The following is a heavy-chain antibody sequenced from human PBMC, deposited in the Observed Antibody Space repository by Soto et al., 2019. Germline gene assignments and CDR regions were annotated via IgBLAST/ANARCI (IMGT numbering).Heavy chain of an antibody. D-gene: IGHD3-10*01. CDR3: ARGARGGSYYSNYYYYMDV. CDR2: IYSGGST. CDR1: GFTVSSNY. J-gene: IGHJ6*03. V-gene: IGHV3-53*01. Sequence: GGSLRLSCAASGFTVSSNYMSWVRQAPGKGLEWVSVIYSGGSTYYADSVKGRFTISRDNSKNTLYLQMNSLRAEDTAVYYCARGARGGSYYSNYYYYMDVWGKGTTVTVSS.